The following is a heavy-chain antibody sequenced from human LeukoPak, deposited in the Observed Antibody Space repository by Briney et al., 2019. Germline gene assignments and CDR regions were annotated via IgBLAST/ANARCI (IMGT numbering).Heavy chain of an antibody. CDR3: ASAMIPPYYDSSGYYPSPYDAFDI. D-gene: IGHD3-22*01. V-gene: IGHV1-69*05. Sequence: ASVKVSCKASGYTFTSYGISWVRQAPGQGLEWMGGIIPIFGTANYAQKFQGRVTITTDESTSTAYMELSSLRSEDTAVYYCASAMIPPYYDSSGYYPSPYDAFDIWGQGTMVTVSS. CDR1: GYTFTSYG. J-gene: IGHJ3*02. CDR2: IIPIFGTA.